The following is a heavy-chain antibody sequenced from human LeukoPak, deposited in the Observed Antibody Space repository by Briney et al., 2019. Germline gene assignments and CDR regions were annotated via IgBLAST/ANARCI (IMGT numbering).Heavy chain of an antibody. CDR2: IYYSGST. D-gene: IGHD6-6*01. Sequence: SETLSLTCTVSGGSISSGVYYWSWIRQHPGKGLEWIGYIYYSGSTYYNPSLKSRVTISVDTSKNQFSLKLSSVTAADTAVHYCARGKGAALIDYWGQGTLVTVSS. V-gene: IGHV4-31*03. J-gene: IGHJ4*02. CDR1: GGSISSGVYY. CDR3: ARGKGAALIDY.